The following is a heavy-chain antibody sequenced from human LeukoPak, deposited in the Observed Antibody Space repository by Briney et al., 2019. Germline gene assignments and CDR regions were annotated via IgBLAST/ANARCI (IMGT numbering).Heavy chain of an antibody. CDR2: IYNSGST. D-gene: IGHD2-15*01. V-gene: IGHV4-59*01. Sequence: SETLSLTCTVSGGSISSYYWSWIRQPPGEGLEWIGYIYNSGSTNYNPSLRSRVTIPLDTSKNQFSLKLSSVTAADTAVYYCARAPGYCGGSSCYFFDYWGQGTLVTVSS. CDR1: GGSISSYY. J-gene: IGHJ4*02. CDR3: ARAPGYCGGSSCYFFDY.